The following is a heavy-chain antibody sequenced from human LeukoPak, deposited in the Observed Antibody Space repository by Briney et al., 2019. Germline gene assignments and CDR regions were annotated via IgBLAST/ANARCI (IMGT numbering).Heavy chain of an antibody. J-gene: IGHJ3*02. CDR2: IYYSGST. CDR3: GRYLKPSALSVFDI. Sequence: PSETLSLTCTVSGGSISSSSYYWGWIRQPPGKGLEWIGSIYYSGSTYYNPSLKSRVTISVDTSKNQFSLKLSSVTAADTAVYYCGRYLKPSALSVFDIWGQGTMVTVSS. D-gene: IGHD2-2*01. V-gene: IGHV4-39*01. CDR1: GGSISSSSYY.